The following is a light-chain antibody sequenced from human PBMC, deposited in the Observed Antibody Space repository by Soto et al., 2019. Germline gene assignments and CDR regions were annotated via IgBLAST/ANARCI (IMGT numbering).Light chain of an antibody. CDR3: QQYNSYSRT. CDR2: DAP. CDR1: QSINVW. J-gene: IGKJ1*01. Sequence: DIQMSQSPSTLPASVGDRVTITCRASQSINVWLAWYQHKPGQAPKLLIYDAPTLESGVPSRFTGSGSETEFTLTISSLQPDDFATYYCQQYNSYSRTFGQGTKVEIK. V-gene: IGKV1-5*01.